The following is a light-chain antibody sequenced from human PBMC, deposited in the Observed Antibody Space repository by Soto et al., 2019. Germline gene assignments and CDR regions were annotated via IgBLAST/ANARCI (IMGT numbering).Light chain of an antibody. J-gene: IGKJ1*01. CDR1: QNIFYGTNNKNN. CDR2: WAS. V-gene: IGKV4-1*01. CDR3: QQYYGSPWT. Sequence: DIVMTQSPDSLAVALGERATIDRKSSQNIFYGTNNKNNLAWCQQKPGQPPRLLFYWASTRGSGVPDRFSGSGSGAHVTLTINGLQPEDVAVYYCQQYYGSPWTFGQGTKVDIK.